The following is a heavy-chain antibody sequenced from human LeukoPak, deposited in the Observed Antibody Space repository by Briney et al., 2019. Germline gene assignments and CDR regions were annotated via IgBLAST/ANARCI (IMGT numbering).Heavy chain of an antibody. D-gene: IGHD1-7*01. Sequence: KPSETLSLTCSVSGDSITSFYWSWIRQAPGKGLECIGFIYINGDTSYNPSLKGRATLSLDTSRNQFSLRLTSVTAADTAVYYCAKTARTFPSWGPGILVTVSS. CDR2: IYINGDT. V-gene: IGHV4-4*09. J-gene: IGHJ5*02. CDR3: AKTARTFPS. CDR1: GDSITSFY.